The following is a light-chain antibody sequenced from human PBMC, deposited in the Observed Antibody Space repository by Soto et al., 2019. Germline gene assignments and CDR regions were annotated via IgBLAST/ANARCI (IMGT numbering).Light chain of an antibody. CDR3: QQYGSSPLT. CDR2: GAS. CDR1: QSVSSSY. V-gene: IGKV3-20*01. Sequence: IVLTQSPGTLSLSPGERATLSCRASQSVSSSYLAWYQQKPGQAPRLLIYGASRRATGIPDRFSGRGSGTDFTLTISRLEPEDFAVYYCQQYGSSPLTFGGGTKVDIK. J-gene: IGKJ4*01.